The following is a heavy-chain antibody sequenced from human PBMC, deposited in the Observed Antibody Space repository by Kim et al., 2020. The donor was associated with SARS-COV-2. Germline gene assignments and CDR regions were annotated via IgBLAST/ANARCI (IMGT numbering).Heavy chain of an antibody. CDR1: GFSLSTSGVG. D-gene: IGHD2-21*01. Sequence: SGPTLVNPPQTLTLTCTFSGFSLSTSGVGVGWIRQPPGKALEWLALIYWDDDERYRPSLKSRLTITKDTSKKQVVLTMTNMDPADTATYYCAHNVVAMSAFDYWGQGTLVTVSS. J-gene: IGHJ4*02. CDR2: IYWDDDE. CDR3: AHNVVAMSAFDY. V-gene: IGHV2-5*02.